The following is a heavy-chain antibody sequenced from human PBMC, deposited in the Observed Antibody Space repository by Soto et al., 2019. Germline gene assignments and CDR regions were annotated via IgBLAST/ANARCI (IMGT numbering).Heavy chain of an antibody. D-gene: IGHD6-13*01. CDR1: GFTFSGYA. V-gene: IGHV3-23*01. Sequence: GGSLRLSCAASGFTFSGYAMSWVRQAPGKGLEWVSAISGSGGSTYYADSVKGRFNISRDKSKNTLYLQMNSLRAEDTAVYYCAKDGVAAAGTGAFDIWGQGTMVTVSS. CDR2: ISGSGGST. J-gene: IGHJ3*02. CDR3: AKDGVAAAGTGAFDI.